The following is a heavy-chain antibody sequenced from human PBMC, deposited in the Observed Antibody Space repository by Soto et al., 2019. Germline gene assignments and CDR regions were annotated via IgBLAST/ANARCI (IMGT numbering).Heavy chain of an antibody. CDR3: ARAPRIRAAYYYYYGMDV. V-gene: IGHV1-69*13. CDR1: GGTFSSYA. CDR2: IIPIFGTA. D-gene: IGHD1-20*01. Sequence: GASVKVSCKASGGTFSSYAISWVRQAPGQGLEWMGGIIPIFGTANYAQKFQGRVTITADESTSTAYMELSSLRSEDTAVYYCARAPRIRAAYYYYYGMDVWGQGTTVTVSS. J-gene: IGHJ6*02.